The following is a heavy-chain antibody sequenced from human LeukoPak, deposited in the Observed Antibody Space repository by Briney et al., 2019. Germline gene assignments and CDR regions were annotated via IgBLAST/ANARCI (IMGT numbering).Heavy chain of an antibody. CDR1: GFTFSSYA. Sequence: GGSLRLSCAASGFTFSSYAVSWVRQAPGKGLEWVSAISGSGGSTYYADSVKGRFTISRDNSKNTLYLQMNSLRAEDTAVYYCAKDLSSGYYYACDYWGQGTLVTVSS. J-gene: IGHJ4*02. CDR3: AKDLSSGYYYACDY. V-gene: IGHV3-23*01. CDR2: ISGSGGST. D-gene: IGHD3-22*01.